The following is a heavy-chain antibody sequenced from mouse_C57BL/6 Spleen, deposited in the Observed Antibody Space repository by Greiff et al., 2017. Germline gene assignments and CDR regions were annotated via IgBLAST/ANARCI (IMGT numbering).Heavy chain of an antibody. CDR2: IYPGSGST. CDR1: GYTFTSYW. J-gene: IGHJ4*01. D-gene: IGHD2-4*01. V-gene: IGHV1-55*01. Sequence: VQLQQPGAELVKPGASVKMSCKASGYTFTSYWITWVKQRPGQGLEWIGDIYPGSGSTNYNEKFKSKATLTVDTSTSTAYMQLSSLTSEDSAVYYCARSVRYDYDPYAMDYWGQGTSVTVSS. CDR3: ARSVRYDYDPYAMDY.